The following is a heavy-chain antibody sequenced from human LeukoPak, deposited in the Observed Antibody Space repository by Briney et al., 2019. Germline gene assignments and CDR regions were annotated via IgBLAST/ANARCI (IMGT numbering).Heavy chain of an antibody. CDR2: ISSSGSTI. V-gene: IGHV3-11*04. J-gene: IGHJ6*03. D-gene: IGHD5-12*01. CDR1: GFTFSDYY. Sequence: PGGSLRLSCAASGFTFSDYYMSWIRQAPGKGLEWVSYISSSGSTIYYADSVKGRFTISRDNAKNSLYLQMNSLRAEDTAVYYRARDGDIVATMDYYYYMDVWGKGTTVTVSS. CDR3: ARDGDIVATMDYYYYMDV.